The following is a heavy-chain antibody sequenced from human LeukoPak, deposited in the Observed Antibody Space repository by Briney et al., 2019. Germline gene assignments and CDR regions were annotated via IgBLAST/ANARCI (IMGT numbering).Heavy chain of an antibody. Sequence: PSETLSLTCTVSGGSISSGSYYWGWIRQPPGRGLEWIGSIYYSGSTYYNPSLKSRVTISVDTSKNQFSLKLSSVTAADTAVYYCARVVLSSDWAFDIWGQGTMVTVSS. CDR1: GGSISSGSYY. CDR2: IYYSGST. J-gene: IGHJ3*02. D-gene: IGHD2-21*01. CDR3: ARVVLSSDWAFDI. V-gene: IGHV4-39*01.